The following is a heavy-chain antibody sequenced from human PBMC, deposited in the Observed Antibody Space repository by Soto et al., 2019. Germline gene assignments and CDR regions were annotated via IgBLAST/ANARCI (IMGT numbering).Heavy chain of an antibody. J-gene: IGHJ4*02. D-gene: IGHD3-22*01. CDR3: ARGGSGYTWFNEF. Sequence: QEQLVQSGAEVKQPGSSVKVSCKASGGLFSSYPISWVRQVPGQGLEWMGGIIPVFQTAYYTQRFQGRVTITADESTKTDFMELSSLRSEDTAIYYCARGGSGYTWFNEFWGQGTLVTVSS. CDR1: GGLFSSYP. V-gene: IGHV1-69*01. CDR2: IIPVFQTA.